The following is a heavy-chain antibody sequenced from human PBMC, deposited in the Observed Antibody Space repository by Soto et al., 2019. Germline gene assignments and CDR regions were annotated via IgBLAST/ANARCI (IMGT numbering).Heavy chain of an antibody. V-gene: IGHV1-3*01. J-gene: IGHJ5*02. CDR1: GYAFTTSA. D-gene: IGHD3-10*01. Sequence: QVPLVQSGAEVQKPGASVRISCQASGYAFTTSAIHWVRQAPGQSLEWMGWTNPATGDTKYSQNVRGRVTFALDTSATTAYMDLRSLASHDTAVYYCARAAGRSKLLPYYFDPWGQGTLVTVSS. CDR3: ARAAGRSKLLPYYFDP. CDR2: TNPATGDT.